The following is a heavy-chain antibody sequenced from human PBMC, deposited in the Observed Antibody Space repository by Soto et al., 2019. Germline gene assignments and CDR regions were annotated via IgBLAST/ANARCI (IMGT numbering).Heavy chain of an antibody. CDR1: GFTFSSYG. CDR2: IWYDGSNK. V-gene: IGHV3-33*01. CDR3: ARSQQLDPVPYSYYGMDV. J-gene: IGHJ6*02. Sequence: GGSLRLSCAASGFTFSSYGMHWVRQAPGKGLEWVAVIWYDGSNKYYADSVKGRFTISRDNSKNTLYLQMNSPRAEDTAVYYCARSQQLDPVPYSYYGMDVWGQGTTVTVSS. D-gene: IGHD6-13*01.